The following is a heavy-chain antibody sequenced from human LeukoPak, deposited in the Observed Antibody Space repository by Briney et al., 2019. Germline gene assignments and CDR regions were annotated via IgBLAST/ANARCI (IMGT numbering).Heavy chain of an antibody. CDR2: IKQDGSEK. Sequence: GGSLRLSCAASGFTFSSYWMSWVRQAPGKGPEWVANIKQDGSEKYYVDSVKGRFTISRDNAKNSLYLQMNSLRAEDTAVYYCARALGYYGSGSYYVYFDYWGQGTLVTVSS. CDR3: ARALGYYGSGSYYVYFDY. CDR1: GFTFSSYW. V-gene: IGHV3-7*01. D-gene: IGHD3-10*01. J-gene: IGHJ4*02.